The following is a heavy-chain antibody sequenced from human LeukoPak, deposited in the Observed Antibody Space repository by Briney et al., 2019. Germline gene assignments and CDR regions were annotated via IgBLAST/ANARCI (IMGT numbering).Heavy chain of an antibody. V-gene: IGHV4-30-4*01. Sequence: SQTLSLTCTVSGGSISSGDYYWSWIRQPPGKGLEWIGYIYYSGSTYYNPSPQSRVIISVDTSKNQFSLKLTSVTAADTAVYYCARALYSMTTVTTEYWFDYWDQGTLVTVSS. J-gene: IGHJ4*02. D-gene: IGHD4-17*01. CDR3: ARALYSMTTVTTEYWFDY. CDR1: GGSISSGDYY. CDR2: IYYSGST.